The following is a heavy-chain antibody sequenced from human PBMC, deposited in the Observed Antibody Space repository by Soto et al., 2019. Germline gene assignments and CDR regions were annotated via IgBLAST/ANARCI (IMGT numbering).Heavy chain of an antibody. J-gene: IGHJ4*02. D-gene: IGHD6-6*01. V-gene: IGHV4-39*02. Sequence: SETLSLTCTVSGGSISSSSYYWGWIRQPPGKGLEWIGSIYYSGSTYYNPSLKSRVTISVDTSKNQFSLKLSSVTAADTAVYYCAREGRRIAARPDLDYWGQGTLVTVSS. CDR2: IYYSGST. CDR1: GGSISSSSYY. CDR3: AREGRRIAARPDLDY.